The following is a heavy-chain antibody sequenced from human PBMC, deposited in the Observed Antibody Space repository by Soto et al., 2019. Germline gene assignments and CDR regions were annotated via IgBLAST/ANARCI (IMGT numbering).Heavy chain of an antibody. D-gene: IGHD3-3*01. Sequence: QVQLVQSGAEVKKPGSSVKVSCKASGGTFSSYAISWVRQAPGQGLEWMGGIIPIFGTANYAQKFQGRVTITADKSTSTAYRELSSLRSEDTAVYYCARDPYDFWSGYQYYYGMDVWGQGTTVTVSS. CDR1: GGTFSSYA. V-gene: IGHV1-69*06. CDR2: IIPIFGTA. CDR3: ARDPYDFWSGYQYYYGMDV. J-gene: IGHJ6*02.